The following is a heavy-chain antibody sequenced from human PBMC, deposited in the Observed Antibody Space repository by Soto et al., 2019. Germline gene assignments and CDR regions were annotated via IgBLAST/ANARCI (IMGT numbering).Heavy chain of an antibody. CDR3: ARDRIAKYSGYLDAFDI. J-gene: IGHJ3*02. V-gene: IGHV3-11*01. D-gene: IGHD5-12*01. Sequence: PGGSLRLPCAASGFTFSDYYMSWIRPAPGKGLEWVSYISSSGSTIYYADSVKGRFTISRDNAKNSLYLQMNSLRAEDTAVYYCARDRIAKYSGYLDAFDIWGQGTMVTVSS. CDR2: ISSSGSTI. CDR1: GFTFSDYY.